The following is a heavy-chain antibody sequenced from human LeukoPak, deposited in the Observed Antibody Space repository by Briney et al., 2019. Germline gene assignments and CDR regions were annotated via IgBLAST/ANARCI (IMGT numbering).Heavy chain of an antibody. CDR3: TRVSSGSYFGYYYYYMDV. Sequence: QPGGSLRLSCAASGFTFSNYWMHWVRQAPGKGLVWVSRINSDGSSTSYADSVKGRFTISRDNAKNTLYLQMNGLRAEDTAVYYCTRVSSGSYFGYYYYYMDVWGKGTTVTVFS. V-gene: IGHV3-74*01. CDR1: GFTFSNYW. D-gene: IGHD1-26*01. CDR2: INSDGSST. J-gene: IGHJ6*03.